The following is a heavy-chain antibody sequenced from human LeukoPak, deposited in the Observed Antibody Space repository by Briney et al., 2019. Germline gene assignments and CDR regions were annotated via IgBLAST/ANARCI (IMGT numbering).Heavy chain of an antibody. CDR2: ISYDGSNK. Sequence: GRSLRLSCAASGFTFNSYAMHWVRQAPGKGLEWVAVISYDGSNKYYADSVKGRFTISRDNSKNTLYLQMNSLRAEDTAVYYCARALYGYGGWFDPWGQGTLVTVSS. J-gene: IGHJ5*02. CDR3: ARALYGYGGWFDP. CDR1: GFTFNSYA. D-gene: IGHD5-18*01. V-gene: IGHV3-30-3*01.